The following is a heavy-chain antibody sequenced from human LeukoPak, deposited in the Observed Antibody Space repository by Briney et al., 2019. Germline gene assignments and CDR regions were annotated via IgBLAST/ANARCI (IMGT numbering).Heavy chain of an antibody. J-gene: IGHJ6*02. V-gene: IGHV3-21*01. CDR3: ARVYGSGPFYYYGMDA. D-gene: IGHD3-10*01. Sequence: GGSLRLSCEASGFTFTTYSMNWVRQAPGKGLEWVSSISSTIVYTYYADSVKGRFTISRDNANNSLFLQMNSLRAEDTAVYYCARVYGSGPFYYYGMDAWGQGTTVTVSS. CDR2: ISSTIVYT. CDR1: GFTFTTYS.